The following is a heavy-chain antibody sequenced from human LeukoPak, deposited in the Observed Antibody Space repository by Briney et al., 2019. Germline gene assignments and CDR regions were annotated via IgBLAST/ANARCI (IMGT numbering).Heavy chain of an antibody. CDR3: AKDSESLGRVVPAAKRGSGFDP. D-gene: IGHD2-2*01. V-gene: IGHV3-23*01. Sequence: GGSLRLSCAASGFTFSSYAMSWVRQAPGKGLEWVSAISGSGGSTYYADSVKGRFTISRDNSKNTLYLQMNSLRAEDTAVYYCAKDSESLGRVVPAAKRGSGFDPWGQGTLVTVSS. J-gene: IGHJ5*02. CDR1: GFTFSSYA. CDR2: ISGSGGST.